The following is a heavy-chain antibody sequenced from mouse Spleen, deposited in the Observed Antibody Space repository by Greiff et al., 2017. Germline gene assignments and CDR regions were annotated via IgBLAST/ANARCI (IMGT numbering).Heavy chain of an antibody. D-gene: IGHD4-1*01. J-gene: IGHJ4*01. CDR3: ARQGDWDYYAMDY. V-gene: IGHV5-15*01. CDR2: ISNLAYSI. Sequence: EVKLMESGGGLVKPGGSLKLSCAASGFTFSDYGMAWVRQAPGKGPEWVAFISNLAYSIYYADTVTGRFTISRENAKNTLYLEMSSLRSEDTAMYYCARQGDWDYYAMDYWGQGTSVTVSS. CDR1: GFTFSDYG.